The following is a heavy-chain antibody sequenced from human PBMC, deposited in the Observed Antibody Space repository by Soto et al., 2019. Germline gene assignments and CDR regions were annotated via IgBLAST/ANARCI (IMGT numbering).Heavy chain of an antibody. CDR3: AREEVELGYFHY. D-gene: IGHD1-7*01. Sequence: GGSLRLSCSASGFTFTNYAMTWFRQAPGKGLEWVSEISGNGRSTYYADSVKGRFTISRDNSKNTLYLQMNTLRAEDTAIYYCAREEVELGYFHYWGQGTLVTVSS. CDR1: GFTFTNYA. V-gene: IGHV3-23*01. CDR2: ISGNGRST. J-gene: IGHJ4*02.